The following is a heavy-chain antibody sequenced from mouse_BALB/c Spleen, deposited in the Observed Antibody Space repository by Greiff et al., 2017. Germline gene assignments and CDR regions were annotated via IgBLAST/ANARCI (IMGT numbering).Heavy chain of an antibody. J-gene: IGHJ2*01. V-gene: IGHV14-3*02. CDR2: IDPANGNT. D-gene: IGHD1-1*01. Sequence: EVKLQESGAELVKPGASVKLSCTASGFNIKDTYMHWVKQRPEQGLEWIGRIDPANGNTKYDPKFQGKATITADTSSNTAYLQLSSLTSEDTAVYYCARDYGSSYGFDYWGQGTTLTVSS. CDR1: GFNIKDTY. CDR3: ARDYGSSYGFDY.